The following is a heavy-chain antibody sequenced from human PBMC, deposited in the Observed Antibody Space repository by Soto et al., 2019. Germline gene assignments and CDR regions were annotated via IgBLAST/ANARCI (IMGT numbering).Heavy chain of an antibody. J-gene: IGHJ4*02. CDR2: IYYSGST. CDR3: ARGHRYCSSTSCTLFDY. Sequence: SETLSLTCTVSGGSISSYYWSWIRQPPGKGLEWIGYIYYSGSTNYNPSLKSRVTISVDTSKNQFSLKLSSVTAADTAVYYCARGHRYCSSTSCTLFDYWGQGTRVTVSS. D-gene: IGHD2-2*01. V-gene: IGHV4-59*01. CDR1: GGSISSYY.